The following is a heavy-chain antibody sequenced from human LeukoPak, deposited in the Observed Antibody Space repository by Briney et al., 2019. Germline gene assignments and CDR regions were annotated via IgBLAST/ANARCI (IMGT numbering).Heavy chain of an antibody. CDR1: GGSISSSSYY. CDR2: IYYSGST. CDR3: ARQERVVSPFFDY. J-gene: IGHJ4*02. V-gene: IGHV4-39*07. D-gene: IGHD3-3*01. Sequence: SETLSLTCTVSGGSISSSSYYWGWIRQPPGKGLEWIGSIYYSGSTYYNPSLKSRVTISVDTSKNQFSLKLSSVTAADAAVYYCARQERVVSPFFDYWGQGTLVTVSS.